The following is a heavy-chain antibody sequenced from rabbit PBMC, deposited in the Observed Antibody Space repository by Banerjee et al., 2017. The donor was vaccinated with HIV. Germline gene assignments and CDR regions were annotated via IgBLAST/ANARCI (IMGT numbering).Heavy chain of an antibody. CDR1: GFTLSSYW. V-gene: IGHV1S40*01. Sequence: QSLEESGGDLVKPGASLTLSCKASGFTLSSYWICWVRQAPGKGPEWIACIYFGDGSTDYATWAKGRFTISKTSSTTVTLQMTSLTAADTATYFCASDLNGASFYYKLWGPGTLVTVS. CDR3: ASDLNGASFYYKL. J-gene: IGHJ6*01. D-gene: IGHD8-1*01. CDR2: IYFGDGST.